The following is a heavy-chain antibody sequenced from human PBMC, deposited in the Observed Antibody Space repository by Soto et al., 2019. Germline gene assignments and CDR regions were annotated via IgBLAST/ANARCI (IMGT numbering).Heavy chain of an antibody. CDR3: ARAYRLRLGELSLLGAFDI. V-gene: IGHV4-4*02. D-gene: IGHD3-16*02. Sequence: SETLSLTCAVSGGSISSSNWWSWVRQPPGKGLEWIGEIYHSGSTNYNPSLKSRVTISVDKSKNQFSLELRSLRSDDTAVYYCARAYRLRLGELSLLGAFDIWGQGTMVTVSS. J-gene: IGHJ3*02. CDR2: IYHSGST. CDR1: GGSISSSNW.